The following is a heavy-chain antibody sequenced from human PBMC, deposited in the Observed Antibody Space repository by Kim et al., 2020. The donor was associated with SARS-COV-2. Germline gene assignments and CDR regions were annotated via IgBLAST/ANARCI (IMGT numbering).Heavy chain of an antibody. V-gene: IGHV1-3*01. J-gene: IGHJ6*02. CDR1: GYTFTSYA. CDR3: ARVGYDILTGYRTRWYYGMDV. Sequence: ASVKVSCKASGYTFTSYAMHWVRQAPGQRLEWMGWINAGNGNTKYSQKFQGRVTITRDTSASTAYMELSSLRSEDTAVYYCARVGYDILTGYRTRWYYGMDVWGQGTTVTVSS. CDR2: INAGNGNT. D-gene: IGHD3-9*01.